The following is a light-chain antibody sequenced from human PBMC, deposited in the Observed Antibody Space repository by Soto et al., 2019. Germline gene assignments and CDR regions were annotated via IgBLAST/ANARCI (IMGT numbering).Light chain of an antibody. Sequence: EVVMTQSPATLSVSPGERATLSCRASQSISSNLAWYQHKPGQAPRLLIYGASTRATGIPARFSGSGSGTEFTLTISSLQSEDFAVSYCQQYNNWPYTFGQGTQLEIK. CDR1: QSISSN. CDR3: QQYNNWPYT. CDR2: GAS. V-gene: IGKV3-15*01. J-gene: IGKJ2*01.